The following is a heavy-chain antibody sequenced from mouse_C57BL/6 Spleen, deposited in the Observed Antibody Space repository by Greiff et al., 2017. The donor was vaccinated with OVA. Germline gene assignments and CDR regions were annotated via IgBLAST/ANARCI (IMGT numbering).Heavy chain of an antibody. D-gene: IGHD2-3*01. CDR3: ARHEDGYSFAY. CDR1: GFTFSDYY. V-gene: IGHV5-12*01. J-gene: IGHJ3*01. CDR2: ISNGGGST. Sequence: EVKLVESGGGLVQPGGSLKLSCAASGFTFSDYYMYWVRQTPEKRLEWVAYISNGGGSTYYPDTVKGRFPISRDNAKNTLYLQMSRLKSEDTDMYYCARHEDGYSFAYWGQGTLVTVSA.